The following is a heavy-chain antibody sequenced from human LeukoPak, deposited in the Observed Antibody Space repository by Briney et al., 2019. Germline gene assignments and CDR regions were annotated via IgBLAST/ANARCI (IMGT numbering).Heavy chain of an antibody. CDR1: DSTLPTTG. Sequence: GGPLRPSGTVPDSTLPTTGTDGFGKAPGKGRMWVSRINTDGSSTTYADSVKGRFTLSRDNARNTLFLQMNSLRAEDTAVYYCARDPKNNYFDYWGQGTLVTVSS. CDR3: ARDPKNNYFDY. V-gene: IGHV3-74*01. J-gene: IGHJ4*02. CDR2: INTDGSST.